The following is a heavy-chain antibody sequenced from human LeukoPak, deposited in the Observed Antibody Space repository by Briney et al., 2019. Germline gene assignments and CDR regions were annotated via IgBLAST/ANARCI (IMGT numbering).Heavy chain of an antibody. V-gene: IGHV3-23*01. Sequence: PGGPLRLSCAASGFTFSSYDMSWLRQAPGKGLEWVSGISTSGGSTYYADSVKGRFTISRDNFKNTLYLQMNPLRAEDTPVYSCAKGWSSGSHHIDNWGQGTLVTVSS. J-gene: IGHJ4*02. CDR1: GFTFSSYD. CDR3: AKGWSSGSHHIDN. CDR2: ISTSGGST. D-gene: IGHD1-26*01.